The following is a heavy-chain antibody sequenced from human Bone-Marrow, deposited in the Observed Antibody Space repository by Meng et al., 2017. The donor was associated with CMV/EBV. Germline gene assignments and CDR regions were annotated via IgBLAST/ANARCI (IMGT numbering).Heavy chain of an antibody. J-gene: IGHJ3*01. Sequence: GESLKISCAASGFTFSNYDMHWVRQAPGKGLEWVSSIDISDDTYYLGAVKGRFTISRENAKNSLYLQMNNMIAGDTAVYYCARGRLYDSSSGYSHHDAFDRWGQGTTVTFSS. CDR2: IDISDDT. V-gene: IGHV3-13*01. CDR1: GFTFSNYD. D-gene: IGHD3-3*01. CDR3: ARGRLYDSSSGYSHHDAFDR.